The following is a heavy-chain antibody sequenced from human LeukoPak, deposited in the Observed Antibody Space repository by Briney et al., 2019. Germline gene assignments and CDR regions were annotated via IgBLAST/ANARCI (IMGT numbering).Heavy chain of an antibody. CDR2: IYHSGST. D-gene: IGHD1-14*01. CDR1: GYSISSGYY. V-gene: IGHV4-38-2*02. CDR3: ASISQRGRIYYFDY. Sequence: SETLSLTCTVSGYSISSGYYWGWIRQPPGKGLEWIGSIYHSGSTYYNPSLKSRVTISVDTSKNQFSLKLSSVTAADTAVYYCASISQRGRIYYFDYWGQGTLVTVSS. J-gene: IGHJ4*02.